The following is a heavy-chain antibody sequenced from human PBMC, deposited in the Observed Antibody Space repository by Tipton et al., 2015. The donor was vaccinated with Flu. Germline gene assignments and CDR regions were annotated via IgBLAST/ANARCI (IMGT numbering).Heavy chain of an antibody. CDR3: ARRHYYGSGKHNYYFDY. CDR1: GGSISSGGYY. V-gene: IGHV4-31*03. Sequence: TLSLTCTVSGGSISSGGYYWSWIRQHPGKGLEWIGNIYYSGSTYYNPSLKSRVTISVDTSKNQFSLKLSSVTAADTAVYYCARRHYYGSGKHNYYFDYWGQGTLVTVSS. CDR2: IYYSGST. J-gene: IGHJ4*02. D-gene: IGHD3-10*01.